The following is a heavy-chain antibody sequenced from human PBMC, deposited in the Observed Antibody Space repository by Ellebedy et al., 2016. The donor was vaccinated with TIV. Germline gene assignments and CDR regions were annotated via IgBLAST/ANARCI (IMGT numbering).Heavy chain of an antibody. CDR1: GFTVSSSY. CDR3: ARDENYGAEVIDY. D-gene: IGHD4-17*01. V-gene: IGHV3-48*02. CDR2: ISSSGSPI. Sequence: GESLKISCAASGFTVSSSYMNWVRQAPGKGLEWVSYISSSGSPIHYADSVKGRFSISRKNVKNSLYLQMNSLRDEDTAVYYCARDENYGAEVIDYWGQGTLVTVSS. J-gene: IGHJ4*02.